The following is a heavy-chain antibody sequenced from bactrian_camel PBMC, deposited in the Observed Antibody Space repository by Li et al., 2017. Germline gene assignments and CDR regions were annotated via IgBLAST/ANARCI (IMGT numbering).Heavy chain of an antibody. V-gene: IGHV3S57*01. CDR1: GVTDSSYC. CDR3: AAVRYGGSWYPLCRARSADFGY. J-gene: IGHJ6*01. Sequence: HVQLVESGGGAVQTGESLRLSCSVSGVTDSSYCMGWLRQGPGKEREVVARIDDDGTTTYAESLEGRFTISKDNAKNTLYLQMNSLKPEDTAMYYCAAVRYGGSWYPLCRARSADFGYWGQGTQVTVS. CDR2: IDDDGTT. D-gene: IGHD6*01.